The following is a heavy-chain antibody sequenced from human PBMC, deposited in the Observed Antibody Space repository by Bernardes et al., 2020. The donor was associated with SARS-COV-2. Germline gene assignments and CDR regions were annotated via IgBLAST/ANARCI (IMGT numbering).Heavy chain of an antibody. V-gene: IGHV3-23*01. D-gene: IGHD3-22*01. CDR3: AKIWSGGYYYDSSGPFDY. Sequence: GSVRISLAASGFTLSSYAMSWVRPAPGKGLEWVSAISGSGGSTYYADSVKGRFTISRDNSKNTLYLQMNSLRAEDTAVYYCAKIWSGGYYYDSSGPFDYWGQGTLVTVSS. CDR1: GFTLSSYA. J-gene: IGHJ4*02. CDR2: ISGSGGST.